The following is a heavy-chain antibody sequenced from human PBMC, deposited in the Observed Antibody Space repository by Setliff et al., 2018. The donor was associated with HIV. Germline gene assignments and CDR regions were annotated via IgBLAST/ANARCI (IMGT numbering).Heavy chain of an antibody. V-gene: IGHV1-18*01. CDR1: GYTFTSYG. D-gene: IGHD2-2*01. J-gene: IGHJ3*02. Sequence: GASVKVSCKASGYTFTSYGISWVRQAPGQGLEWMGWISAYNGNTNYAQKLQGRVTMTTDTSTSTAYMELRSLRSDDTAVYYCARAYCSSTSCYLYAFDIWGQGTMVTVSS. CDR3: ARAYCSSTSCYLYAFDI. CDR2: ISAYNGNT.